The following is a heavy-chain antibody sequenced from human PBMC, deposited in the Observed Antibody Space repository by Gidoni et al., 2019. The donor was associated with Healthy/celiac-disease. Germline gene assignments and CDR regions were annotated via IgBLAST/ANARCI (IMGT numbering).Heavy chain of an antibody. CDR2: IKQSGST. J-gene: IGHJ4*02. CDR3: ARTPHYYGSGSIDY. Sequence: QVHLQQWVAGLLQPSETLSLTCAVYGASFSGYYWSWIRQPPGKGLEWIGEIKQSGSTNYNPSRKSRVTISVDTSKNQFSLKLSSVTAADTAVYYCARTPHYYGSGSIDYWGQGTLVTVSS. CDR1: GASFSGYY. D-gene: IGHD3-10*01. V-gene: IGHV4-34*01.